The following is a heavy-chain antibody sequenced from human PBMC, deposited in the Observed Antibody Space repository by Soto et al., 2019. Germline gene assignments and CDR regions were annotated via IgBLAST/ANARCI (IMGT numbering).Heavy chain of an antibody. Sequence: PWWSLRLSCSASVFTFSSYAMSWFRQAPGKGLEWVSAISGSGGSTYYADSVKGRFTISRDNSKNTLYLQMNSLRAEDTAVYYCAKDYSSSSYSPLFDYWGQGTLVTVSS. J-gene: IGHJ4*02. D-gene: IGHD6-6*01. CDR2: ISGSGGST. V-gene: IGHV3-23*01. CDR1: VFTFSSYA. CDR3: AKDYSSSSYSPLFDY.